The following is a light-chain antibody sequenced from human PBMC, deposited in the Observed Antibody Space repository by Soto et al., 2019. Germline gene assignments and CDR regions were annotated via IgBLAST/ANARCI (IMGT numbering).Light chain of an antibody. CDR2: ATS. V-gene: IGKV1-33*01. Sequence: DIQMTQSPSSLSASVGDRVTITCRASQSSSNFLNWYQQKPGKAPKLLIYATSRLQSGVPSRFSGSGSGTDFTFTISSLQPEDIATYYCQQYDNLPLTFGGGTKVDIK. CDR1: QSSSNF. J-gene: IGKJ4*01. CDR3: QQYDNLPLT.